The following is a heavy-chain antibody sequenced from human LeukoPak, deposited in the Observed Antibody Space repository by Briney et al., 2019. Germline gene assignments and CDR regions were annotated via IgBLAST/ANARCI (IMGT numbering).Heavy chain of an antibody. CDR3: AIGNSWYPPGY. J-gene: IGHJ4*02. CDR1: GYTFTSYY. D-gene: IGHD6-13*01. Sequence: GASVKVSCKASGYTFTSYYMHWVRQAPGQGLEWMGLINPTGGSTGYAQKFQGRVTMTEDTSTDTAYVELSSLRSEDTAVYYCAIGNSWYPPGYWGQGTLVTVSS. CDR2: INPTGGST. V-gene: IGHV1-46*01.